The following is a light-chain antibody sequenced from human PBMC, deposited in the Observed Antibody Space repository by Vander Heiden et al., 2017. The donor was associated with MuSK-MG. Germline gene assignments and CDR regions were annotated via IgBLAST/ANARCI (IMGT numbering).Light chain of an antibody. CDR2: EVS. Sequence: SALTQPASVSGSPGQSIPISCPGTSREVGGYNYVSLYQQHPGKAPEFMIYEVSKRTSGVSNRFSGSKSGNTATLTISGREAEEEADYYCSSYTSRSTRVFGGGTKLTVL. J-gene: IGLJ3*02. CDR1: SREVGGYNY. V-gene: IGLV2-14*01. CDR3: SSYTSRSTRV.